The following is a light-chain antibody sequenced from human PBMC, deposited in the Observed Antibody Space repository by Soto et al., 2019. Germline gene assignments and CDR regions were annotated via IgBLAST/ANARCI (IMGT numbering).Light chain of an antibody. CDR1: QRLSTN. Sequence: EIVLTQSPGTLSLSPGERATLSCRAVQRLSTNYLAWFQQKPGQSPRLLIYGASTRATGIPARFSGSGSGTEFTLTISSLQSEDFAVYYCQQYNNWPPITFGQGTRLEIK. V-gene: IGKV3-15*01. J-gene: IGKJ5*01. CDR3: QQYNNWPPIT. CDR2: GAS.